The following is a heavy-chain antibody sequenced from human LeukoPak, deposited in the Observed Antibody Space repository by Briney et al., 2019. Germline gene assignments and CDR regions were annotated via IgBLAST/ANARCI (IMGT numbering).Heavy chain of an antibody. CDR1: GGSVTSDY. Sequence: SETLSLTCTVSGGSVTSDYWSWIRQPPGKGLEWIGYMYYSGSTNYNPSLKSRVTISGDTSKNQFSLKLSSVTAADTAVYYCARRYCSSTSCPIDYWGQGTLVSVSS. CDR3: ARRYCSSTSCPIDY. D-gene: IGHD2-2*01. J-gene: IGHJ4*02. CDR2: MYYSGST. V-gene: IGHV4-59*08.